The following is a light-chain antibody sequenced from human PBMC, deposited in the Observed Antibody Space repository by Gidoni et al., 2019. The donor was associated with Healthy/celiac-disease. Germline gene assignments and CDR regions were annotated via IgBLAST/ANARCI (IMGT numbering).Light chain of an antibody. J-gene: IGKJ1*01. CDR2: AAS. CDR3: QQYYSYPPT. Sequence: ITQSPSSLSASTGDRVTITCRASQGISSYLAWYQQKPGKAPKLLIYAASTLQSGVPSRFSGSGSGTDFTLTISCLQSEDFATYYCQQYYSYPPTFGQGTKVEIK. CDR1: QGISSY. V-gene: IGKV1-8*01.